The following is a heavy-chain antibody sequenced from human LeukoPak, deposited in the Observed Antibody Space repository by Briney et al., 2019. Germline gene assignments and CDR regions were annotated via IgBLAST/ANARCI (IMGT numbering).Heavy chain of an antibody. J-gene: IGHJ4*02. Sequence: SETLSLTCTVSGGSISSYYWSWIRRPAGKGLEWIGRIYTSGSTNYNPSLKSRVTMSVDTSKNQFSLKLSSVTAADTAVYYCARGLGCSGGSCYHYFDYWGQGTLVTVSS. CDR3: ARGLGCSGGSCYHYFDY. V-gene: IGHV4-4*07. CDR2: IYTSGST. CDR1: GGSISSYY. D-gene: IGHD2-15*01.